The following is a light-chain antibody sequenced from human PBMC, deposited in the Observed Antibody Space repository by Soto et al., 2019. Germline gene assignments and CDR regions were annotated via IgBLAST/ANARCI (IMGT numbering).Light chain of an antibody. CDR2: GAS. CDR1: QSVSNN. Sequence: EIVMTQSPATLSVSPGERATLSCRASQSVSNNLAWYQQQPGQAPMLLIFGASTRATGVPAMFSGSGSGTVCTLTINSLQSEDFAVYYCQQSNNWPWTFGQGTKVEVK. CDR3: QQSNNWPWT. V-gene: IGKV3-15*01. J-gene: IGKJ1*01.